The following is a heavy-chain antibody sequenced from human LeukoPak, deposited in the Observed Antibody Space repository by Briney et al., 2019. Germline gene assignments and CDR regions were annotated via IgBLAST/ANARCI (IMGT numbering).Heavy chain of an antibody. V-gene: IGHV4-61*02. J-gene: IGHJ5*02. CDR2: IYTSGST. CDR3: ARVEEYSSSWDSYNWFDP. D-gene: IGHD6-13*01. CDR1: GGSISSGSYY. Sequence: SETLSLTCTVSGGSISSGSYYWSWIRQPAGKGLEWIGRIYTSGSTNYNPSLKSRVTISVDASKNQFSLKLSSVTAADTAVYYCARVEEYSSSWDSYNWFDPWGQGTLVTVSS.